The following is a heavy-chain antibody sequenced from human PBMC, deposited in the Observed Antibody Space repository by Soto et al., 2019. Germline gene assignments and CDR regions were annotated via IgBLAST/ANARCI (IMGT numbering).Heavy chain of an antibody. CDR2: INHSGST. CDR3: ARGGLDSSSWYGDY. Sequence: PSETLSLTCAVYGGSFSGYYWSWIRQPPGKGLEWIGEINHSGSTNYNPSLKSRVTISVDTSKNQFSLKLSSVTAADTAVYYCARGGLDSSSWYGDYWGQGTLVTVSS. CDR1: GGSFSGYY. D-gene: IGHD6-13*01. V-gene: IGHV4-34*01. J-gene: IGHJ4*02.